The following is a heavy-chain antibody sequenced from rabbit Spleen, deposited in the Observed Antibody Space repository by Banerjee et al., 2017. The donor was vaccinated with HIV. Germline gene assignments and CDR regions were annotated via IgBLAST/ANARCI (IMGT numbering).Heavy chain of an antibody. J-gene: IGHJ4*01. CDR3: ARGPPYAGYAGYGYVYLNL. V-gene: IGHV1S45*01. D-gene: IGHD6-1*01. CDR2: INIVTGKS. Sequence: EQLEESGGGLVKPEGSLTLTCKASGVSFSDKDVMCWVRQAPGKGLEWIACINIVTGKSVYASWAKGRFTISKTSSTTVTLQMTSLTAADTATYFCARGPPYAGYAGYGYVYLNLWGQGTLVTVS. CDR1: GVSFSDKDV.